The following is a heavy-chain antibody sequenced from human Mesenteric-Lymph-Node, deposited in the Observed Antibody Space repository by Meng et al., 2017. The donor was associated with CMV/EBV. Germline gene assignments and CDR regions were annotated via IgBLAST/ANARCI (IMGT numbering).Heavy chain of an antibody. CDR3: GKESHSASWYYFDY. J-gene: IGHJ4*01. CDR2: FSGSGDST. CDR1: GFTFSSYA. Sequence: GESLKISCVASGFTFSSYAMSWVRQAPGKGLEWVSGFSGSGDSTFYADSVKGRFTISRDNSKNTLYQQMNSLRTEDTAMYYCGKESHSASWYYFDYWGQGTLVTVSS. V-gene: IGHV3-23*01. D-gene: IGHD6-13*01.